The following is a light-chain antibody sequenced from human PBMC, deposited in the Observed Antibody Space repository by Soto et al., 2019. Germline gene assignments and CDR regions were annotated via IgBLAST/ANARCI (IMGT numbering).Light chain of an antibody. CDR1: QSVSSSY. CDR2: GAS. Sequence: EIVLTQSPGTLSLSPGERATLSCRASQSVSSSYLAWYQQKPGQAPRHLIYGASSRAMGIPDRVSGSGSGTDFTLTISRLEPEDFAVYYCQQYCSSPWTFGQGTKVEIK. V-gene: IGKV3-20*01. J-gene: IGKJ1*01. CDR3: QQYCSSPWT.